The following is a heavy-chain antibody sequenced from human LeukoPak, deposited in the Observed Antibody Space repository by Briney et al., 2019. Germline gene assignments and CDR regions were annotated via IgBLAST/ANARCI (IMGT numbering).Heavy chain of an antibody. CDR2: LFSGGTT. CDR3: ATGSVSYRDAFDI. Sequence: GGSLRLSCAASGFTVSSHYLTWVRQAPGKGLEWVSVLFSGGTTYYADSVKGRFTISRDNSKNTVYLQMNRMRADDTAVYYCATGSVSYRDAFDIWGQGTMVTVSS. CDR1: GFTVSSHY. J-gene: IGHJ3*02. V-gene: IGHV3-66*01. D-gene: IGHD3-16*02.